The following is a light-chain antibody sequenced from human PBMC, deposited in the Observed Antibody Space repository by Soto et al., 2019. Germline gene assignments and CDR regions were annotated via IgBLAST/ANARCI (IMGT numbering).Light chain of an antibody. J-gene: IGKJ1*01. CDR1: QSISSW. Sequence: DIQITQSPSTLSASVGDRVTITCRASQSISSWLAWYQQKPGKAPKILIYDASSLESGVPSRFGGSGSGTEFTLTISSLQPDDFANYYCQQYNSYWTFGQGTKVDIK. CDR2: DAS. CDR3: QQYNSYWT. V-gene: IGKV1-5*01.